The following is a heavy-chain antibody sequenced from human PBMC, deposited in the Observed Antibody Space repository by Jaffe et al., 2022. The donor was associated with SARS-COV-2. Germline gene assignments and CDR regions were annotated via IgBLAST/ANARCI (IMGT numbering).Heavy chain of an antibody. J-gene: IGHJ6*02. Sequence: QVHLVESGGGLVKPGGSLRLSCAASGFTFSDYYMNWIRQAPGKGLEWVSYVSTGGSSKYYADSVKGRFTISRDNAQNSLYLQMDSLTAEDTAVYYCARSRLSAYGMDVWGQGTTVTVS. CDR2: VSTGGSSK. CDR1: GFTFSDYY. CDR3: ARSRLSAYGMDV. D-gene: IGHD1-26*01. V-gene: IGHV3-11*01.